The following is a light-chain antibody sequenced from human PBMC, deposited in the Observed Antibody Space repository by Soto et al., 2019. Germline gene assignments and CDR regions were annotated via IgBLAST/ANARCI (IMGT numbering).Light chain of an antibody. J-gene: IGKJ1*01. V-gene: IGKV1-5*03. Sequence: DIQMTQSPSTLSASVGDRVTITCRASQSIRSWLAWYQQKPGKAPKLLIYKASSLESGVPSRFSGSGSGTEFTLTISSLLPADFATYYCQQYNRYSLWTFGQGTKVDIK. CDR1: QSIRSW. CDR3: QQYNRYSLWT. CDR2: KAS.